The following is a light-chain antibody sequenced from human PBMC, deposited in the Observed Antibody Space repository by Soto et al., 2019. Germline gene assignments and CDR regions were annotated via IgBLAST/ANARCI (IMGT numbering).Light chain of an antibody. V-gene: IGKV1-13*02. CDR2: HAS. J-gene: IGKJ4*01. CDR1: QGISSA. CDR3: QQFNTYPPLT. Sequence: AIQLTQSPSSLSASVGGRVTITCRASQGISSALAWYQQTSGKPPKLLIFHASSLESGVPSRFSGSGSRTDFTLIISSLQPEDFATYFCQQFNTYPPLTFGGGTKVEIK.